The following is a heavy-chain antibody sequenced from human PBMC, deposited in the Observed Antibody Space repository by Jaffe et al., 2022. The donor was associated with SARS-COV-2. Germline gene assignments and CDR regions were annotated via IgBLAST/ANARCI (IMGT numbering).Heavy chain of an antibody. Sequence: QLQLQESGPGLVKPSETLSLTCTVSGGSISSSSYYWGWIRQPPGKGLEWIGSIYYSGSTYYNPSLKSRVTISVDTSKNQFSLKLSSVTAADTAVYYCARERLTKQQTSPNWFDPWGQGTLVTVSS. V-gene: IGHV4-39*02. CDR2: IYYSGST. CDR1: GGSISSSSYY. D-gene: IGHD4-4*01. CDR3: ARERLTKQQTSPNWFDP. J-gene: IGHJ5*02.